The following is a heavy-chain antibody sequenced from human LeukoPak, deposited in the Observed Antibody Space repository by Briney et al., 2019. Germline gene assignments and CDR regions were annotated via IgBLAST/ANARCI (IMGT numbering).Heavy chain of an antibody. J-gene: IGHJ3*02. CDR3: AVFRDYYGSGSYDAFDI. V-gene: IGHV3-48*04. CDR2: ISSSSSTI. Sequence: GGSLRLSCAASGFTFSSYSMNWVRQAPGKGLEWVSYISSSSSTIYYADSVKGRFTISRDNAKNSLYLQMNSLRAEDTAVYYCAVFRDYYGSGSYDAFDIWGQGTMVTVSS. D-gene: IGHD3-10*01. CDR1: GFTFSSYS.